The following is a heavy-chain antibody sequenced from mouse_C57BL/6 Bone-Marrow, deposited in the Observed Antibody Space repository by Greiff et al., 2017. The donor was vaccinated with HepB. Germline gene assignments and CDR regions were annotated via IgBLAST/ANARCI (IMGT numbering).Heavy chain of an antibody. CDR1: GFTFSSYG. J-gene: IGHJ1*03. CDR2: ISSGGSYT. D-gene: IGHD1-1*01. Sequence: DVMLVESGGDLVKPGGSLKLSCAASGFTFSSYGMSWVRQTPDKRLEWVATISSGGSYTYYPDSVKGRFTISRDNAKNTLYLQMSSLKSEDTAMYYCARQGGSSLSYWYFDVWGTGTTVTVSS. CDR3: ARQGGSSLSYWYFDV. V-gene: IGHV5-6*02.